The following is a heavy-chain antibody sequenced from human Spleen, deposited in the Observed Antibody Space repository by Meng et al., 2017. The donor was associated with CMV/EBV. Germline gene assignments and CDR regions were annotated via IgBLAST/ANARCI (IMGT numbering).Heavy chain of an antibody. Sequence: GESLKISCAASGFTFSSYWMSWVRQAPGKGLEWVASIKQDGNEKYYVDSVKGRFTISRDNAKNSLFLQMNSLRAEDTAVYYCARVFRGYYSTNFDYWGQGTLVTVSS. CDR1: GFTFSSYW. V-gene: IGHV3-7*01. CDR3: ARVFRGYYSTNFDY. J-gene: IGHJ4*02. D-gene: IGHD3-22*01. CDR2: IKQDGNEK.